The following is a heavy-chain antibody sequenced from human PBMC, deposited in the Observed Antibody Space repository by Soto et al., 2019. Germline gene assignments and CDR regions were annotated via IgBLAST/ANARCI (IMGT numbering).Heavy chain of an antibody. D-gene: IGHD6-19*01. Sequence: GGSLRLSCAVSGFTFRSYGMNWVRQAPGKGLEWVSGITGNAGSTFYGDSAKGRFTISRDKNTLYLQMNSLRVDDTAVYYCAKDQFSSGWYNDYYYGLDVWGQGTTVTVS. CDR2: ITGNAGST. V-gene: IGHV3-23*01. CDR3: AKDQFSSGWYNDYYYGLDV. CDR1: GFTFRSYG. J-gene: IGHJ6*02.